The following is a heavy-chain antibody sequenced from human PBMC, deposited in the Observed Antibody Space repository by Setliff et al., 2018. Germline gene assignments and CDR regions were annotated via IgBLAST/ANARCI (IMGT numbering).Heavy chain of an antibody. CDR1: GLTFSRSW. CDR3: ARDRLGNSGWFDFDF. CDR2: INPDDRPT. D-gene: IGHD6-19*01. J-gene: IGHJ4*02. Sequence: GGSLRLSCAASGLTFSRSWMFWVRQAPGKGLVWVSHINPDDRPTYYADSVKGRFTISRDNSRNTLYLQMNSLGPEDTAVYYCARDRLGNSGWFDFDFWGQGTLVTVSS. V-gene: IGHV3-74*01.